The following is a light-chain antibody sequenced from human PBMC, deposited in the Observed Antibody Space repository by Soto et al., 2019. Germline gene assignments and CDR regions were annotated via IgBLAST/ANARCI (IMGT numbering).Light chain of an antibody. CDR3: HQYAWSPLT. V-gene: IGKV3-20*01. CDR1: QTVPKSY. J-gene: IGKJ5*01. CDR2: DAS. Sequence: IVLTQSPDTLSLSPGERATLSCRTSQTVPKSYLAWYQQRPGQAPRLLIYDASNRATGIPDRFSGSESGTDFTLTISHLEPEDFAVYYCHQYAWSPLTFGQGMRLEIK.